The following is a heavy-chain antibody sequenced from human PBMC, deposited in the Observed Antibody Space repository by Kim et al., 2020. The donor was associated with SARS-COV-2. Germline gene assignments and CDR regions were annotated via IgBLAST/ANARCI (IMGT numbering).Heavy chain of an antibody. J-gene: IGHJ4*02. CDR3: VRESPYGDYYYY. V-gene: IGHV1-18*01. CDR2: ITTYNANT. CDR1: GYTFTSYA. Sequence: ASVKVSCKASGYTFTSYAITLVRQAPGQGLEWMGWITTYNANTNYAQKLQGRVTMTTDTSTSTAYMELRSLRSDDTAVYYCVRESPYGDYYYYWGQGTLV. D-gene: IGHD4-17*01.